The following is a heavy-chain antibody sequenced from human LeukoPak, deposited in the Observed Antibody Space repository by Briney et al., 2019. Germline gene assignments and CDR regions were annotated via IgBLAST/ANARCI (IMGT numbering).Heavy chain of an antibody. Sequence: GGSLRLSCAASGFTFSTYGMHWVRQAPGKGLEWVAFISYDGSNKYLPDSVKGRFTISGDNSKNTLYLQMNSLRAEDTAVYYCAKDLYWPVVGAFDIWGQGTMVTVSS. CDR1: GFTFSTYG. CDR2: ISYDGSNK. J-gene: IGHJ3*02. CDR3: AKDLYWPVVGAFDI. V-gene: IGHV3-30*18. D-gene: IGHD2-15*01.